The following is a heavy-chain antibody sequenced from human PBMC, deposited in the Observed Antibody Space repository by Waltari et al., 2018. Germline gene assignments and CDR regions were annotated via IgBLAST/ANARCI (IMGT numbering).Heavy chain of an antibody. CDR3: ARVLIGHLWTSYYYYYYMDV. V-gene: IGHV4-34*01. Sequence: QVQLQQWGAGLLKPSETLSLTCAVYGGSFSGYYWSWIRQPPGKGLEWIGEINHSGSTNYNPSLKSRVTISVDTSKNQFSLKLSSVTAADTAVYYCARVLIGHLWTSYYYYYYMDVWGKGTTVTVSS. D-gene: IGHD5-18*01. CDR1: GGSFSGYY. CDR2: INHSGST. J-gene: IGHJ6*03.